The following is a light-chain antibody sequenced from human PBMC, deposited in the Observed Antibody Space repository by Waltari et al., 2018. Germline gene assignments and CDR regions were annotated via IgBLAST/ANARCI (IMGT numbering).Light chain of an antibody. Sequence: DIQMTQSPSSVSASVGDRVTLTCRASQGIASRLAWYQQKPGKAPKLLIYDASSLHSGVPSRFSGRGSGTDFTLTLRSLQPEDFATYYCQQVNSFPRTFGQGTKVEVK. CDR2: DAS. CDR1: QGIASR. CDR3: QQVNSFPRT. J-gene: IGKJ1*01. V-gene: IGKV1-12*01.